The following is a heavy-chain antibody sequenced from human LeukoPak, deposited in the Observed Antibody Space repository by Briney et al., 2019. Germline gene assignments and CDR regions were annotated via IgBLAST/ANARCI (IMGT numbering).Heavy chain of an antibody. CDR1: GYTFTGYY. V-gene: IGHV1-2*02. D-gene: IGHD5-12*01. CDR3: ARDKELGYDYSGISYYYYYMDV. J-gene: IGHJ6*03. CDR2: INPNSGGT. Sequence: ASVKVSCKASGYTFTGYYMHWVRQPPGQGLEWMGWINPNSGGTNYAQKFQGRVTMTRDTPISTAYMELSRLTSDHTVVYYCARDKELGYDYSGISYYYYYMDVWGKGTTVTVSS.